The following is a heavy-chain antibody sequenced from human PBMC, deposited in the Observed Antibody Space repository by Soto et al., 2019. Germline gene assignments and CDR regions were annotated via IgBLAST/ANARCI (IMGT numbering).Heavy chain of an antibody. J-gene: IGHJ4*02. V-gene: IGHV3-11*01. CDR1: GFTFSDYY. D-gene: IGHD2-15*01. Sequence: QVQLVESGGGLVKPGGSLRLSCAASGFTFSDYYMNWIRQAPGKGLEWVSYISDSGNTIYYADSVKGRFTISRDNAKNSLYLQMNRLRAEDTASYYCARAPKYCSGGSCYALDYWGQGTLVTVSS. CDR2: ISDSGNTI. CDR3: ARAPKYCSGGSCYALDY.